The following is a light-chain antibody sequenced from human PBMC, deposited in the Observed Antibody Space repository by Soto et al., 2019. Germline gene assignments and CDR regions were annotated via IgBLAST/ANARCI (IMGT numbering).Light chain of an antibody. Sequence: QSALTQPASVSGSPGQSITISCTGTSSDVGGYKYVSWYQQHPGKAPKLMIYDVSNRPSGVSNRFSGSKSGNTASLTISGLQAEDEADYYCSSSTSSSTLVVFGGGTKLIVL. CDR1: SSDVGGYKY. CDR3: SSSTSSSTLVV. J-gene: IGLJ2*01. V-gene: IGLV2-14*01. CDR2: DVS.